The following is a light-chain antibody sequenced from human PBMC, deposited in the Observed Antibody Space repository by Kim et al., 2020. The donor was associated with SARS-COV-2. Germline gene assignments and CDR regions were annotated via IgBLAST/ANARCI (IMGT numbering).Light chain of an antibody. CDR3: QVWDGSSDHVV. J-gene: IGLJ2*01. V-gene: IGLV3-21*04. Sequence: APGETARMTSGGNNIETKSVHWYQQKPGQAPILVIYFDSDRPSGIPERFSGSNSGNTATLTISRVEAADEADYYCQVWDGSSDHVVFGGGTQLTVL. CDR1: NIETKS. CDR2: FDS.